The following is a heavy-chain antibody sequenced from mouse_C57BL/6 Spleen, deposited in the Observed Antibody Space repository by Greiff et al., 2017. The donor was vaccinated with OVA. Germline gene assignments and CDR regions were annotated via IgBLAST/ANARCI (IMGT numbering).Heavy chain of an antibody. CDR3: ARRGYGNYDAMDY. D-gene: IGHD2-1*01. CDR1: GYTFTSYW. V-gene: IGHV1-52*01. CDR2: IDPSDSET. J-gene: IGHJ4*01. Sequence: QVQLKQPGAELVRPGSSVKLSCKASGYTFTSYWMHWVKQRPIQGLEWIGNIDPSDSETHYNQKFKDKATLTVDKSSSTAYMQLSSLTSEDSAVYYCARRGYGNYDAMDYWGQGTSVTVSS.